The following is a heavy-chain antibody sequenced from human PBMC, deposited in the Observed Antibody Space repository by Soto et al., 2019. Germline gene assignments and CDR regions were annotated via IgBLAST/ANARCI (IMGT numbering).Heavy chain of an antibody. J-gene: IGHJ4*02. V-gene: IGHV3-7*01. D-gene: IGHD3-3*02. CDR1: VFTFSNYW. CDR3: ARDQPSIAYYFDS. CDR2: IKQDGSEK. Sequence: GGSLRLSCAGSVFTFSNYWMTWVRQAPGKGLEWVANIKQDGSEKYCVDSVEGRFTISRDNAKNSLYLQMNSLRAEDTAVYYCARDQPSIAYYFDSWGQGTLVTVSS.